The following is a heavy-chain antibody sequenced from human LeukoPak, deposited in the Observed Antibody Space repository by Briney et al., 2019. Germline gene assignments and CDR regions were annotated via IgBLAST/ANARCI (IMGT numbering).Heavy chain of an antibody. Sequence: GGSLRLSCAASGFTFSNYAMTWVRQAPGKGLEWVSTIGGGPVFYADSVKGRFTISRDDSKNTLFLQMNSLRAEDTAIYYCAKDSFSHNGIFDALDIWGQGTMVTVSS. D-gene: IGHD2-8*01. CDR1: GFTFSNYA. J-gene: IGHJ3*02. CDR3: AKDSFSHNGIFDALDI. V-gene: IGHV3-23*01. CDR2: IGGGPV.